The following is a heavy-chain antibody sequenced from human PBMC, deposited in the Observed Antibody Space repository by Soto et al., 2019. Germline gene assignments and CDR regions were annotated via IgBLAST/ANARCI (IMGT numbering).Heavy chain of an antibody. J-gene: IGHJ6*02. V-gene: IGHV3-30*03. CDR1: GLTFSSSA. Sequence: QVQLVESGGGVVQPGRSLRLSCAASGLTFSSSAMHWVRQAPGKGLEWVALISYDGSNKYYVDSVKGRFTISRDNSKNTLGLQNKRPKKKDPGVFYWAAETKPFFYGMAVWGQGTTVTVSS. CDR2: ISYDGSNK. CDR3: AAETKPFFYGMAV.